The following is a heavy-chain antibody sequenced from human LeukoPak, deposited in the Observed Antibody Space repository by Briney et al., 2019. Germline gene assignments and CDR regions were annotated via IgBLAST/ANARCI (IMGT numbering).Heavy chain of an antibody. CDR2: IRSFFDIA. Sequence: ASVKVSCKASVGTFSTYGIRWVRQAPGQGLVGIGRIRSFFDIANYAQKFQGRVTITADKSTSTAYMNLSSLRSEDTAIYYCAREFKQSNGNDGHWFDPWGQGTLVTVSS. D-gene: IGHD1-20*01. CDR3: AREFKQSNGNDGHWFDP. CDR1: VGTFSTYG. J-gene: IGHJ5*02. V-gene: IGHV1-69*04.